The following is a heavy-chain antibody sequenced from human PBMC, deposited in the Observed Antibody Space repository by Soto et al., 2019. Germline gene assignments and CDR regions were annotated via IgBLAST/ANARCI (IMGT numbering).Heavy chain of an antibody. CDR3: AKCWDADYFDL. CDR2: IIPFLGTA. D-gene: IGHD1-26*01. J-gene: IGHJ2*01. CDR1: GGTFSNYG. Sequence: QVQLVQSGAEVKKPGSSVKVSCKASGGTFSNYGISWVRQAPGQGLEWMGGIIPFLGTANYAQKFQGRVTITADESTNAAYMELSSLRFEDTAIYYCAKCWDADYFDLWGRGTLVIVSS. V-gene: IGHV1-69*12.